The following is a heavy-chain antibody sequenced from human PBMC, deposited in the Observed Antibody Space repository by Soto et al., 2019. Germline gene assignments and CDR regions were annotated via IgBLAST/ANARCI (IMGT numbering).Heavy chain of an antibody. J-gene: IGHJ6*02. Sequence: EVQLVESGGDFVQPGGSLRLSCVASGFAFSSHWMYWVRQAPGKGLVWVSRINSDGTITTYADSMKGRFTISRDNAKNTLYLQMNSLRVEDTALYYCVRDPDQYSYYGLDVWGQGTTVIVS. CDR2: INSDGTIT. CDR1: GFAFSSHW. V-gene: IGHV3-74*01. CDR3: VRDPDQYSYYGLDV. D-gene: IGHD2-15*01.